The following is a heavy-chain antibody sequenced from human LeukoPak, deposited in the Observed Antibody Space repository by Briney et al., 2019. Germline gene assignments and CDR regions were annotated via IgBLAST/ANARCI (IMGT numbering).Heavy chain of an antibody. D-gene: IGHD3-16*02. CDR3: ARRTAIRGYRY. J-gene: IGHJ4*02. CDR1: GYSISSGYY. Sequence: PSETLSLTCTVSGYSISSGYYWGWIRQPPGKGLEWIGSIYHSGSTYYNPSLKSRVTISVDTSKNQFSLKLSSVTAADTAVYYCARRTAIRGYRYWGQGTLVTVSS. CDR2: IYHSGST. V-gene: IGHV4-38-2*02.